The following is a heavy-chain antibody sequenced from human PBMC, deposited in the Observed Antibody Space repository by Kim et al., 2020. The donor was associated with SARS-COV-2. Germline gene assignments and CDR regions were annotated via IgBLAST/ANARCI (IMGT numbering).Heavy chain of an antibody. D-gene: IGHD1-26*01. J-gene: IGHJ4*02. V-gene: IGHV3-21*01. CDR1: GFTFSSYS. CDR2: ISSSSSYI. CDR3: AREGRSAPTYYFDY. Sequence: GGSLRLSCAASGFTFSSYSMNWVRQAPGKGLEWVSSISSSSSYIYYADSVKGRFTISRDNAKNSLYLQMNSLRAEDTAVYYCAREGRSAPTYYFDYWGQGTLVTVSS.